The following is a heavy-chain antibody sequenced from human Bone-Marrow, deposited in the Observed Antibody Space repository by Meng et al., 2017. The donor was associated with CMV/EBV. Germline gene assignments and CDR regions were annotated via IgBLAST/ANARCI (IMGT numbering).Heavy chain of an antibody. D-gene: IGHD2-15*01. J-gene: IGHJ4*02. CDR2: IYPNSGDT. CDR1: GYTFTDYF. Sequence: ASVKVSCKASGYTFTDYFMHWVRQAPGQGLEWMGWIYPNSGDTYYAQNFQGRVTMTRDTSISTASMELSSLRSDDTAVYSCARFHGGSYFDYWGQGTLVTVSS. V-gene: IGHV1-2*02. CDR3: ARFHGGSYFDY.